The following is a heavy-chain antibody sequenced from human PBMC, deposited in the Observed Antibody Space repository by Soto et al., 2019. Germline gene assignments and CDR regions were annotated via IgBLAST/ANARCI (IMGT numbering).Heavy chain of an antibody. V-gene: IGHV1-3*01. Sequence: ASVKVSCKASGYTFTSYAMHWVRQAPGQGLEWMGWINAGDGNTKYAQKFQGRVTMTTDTSTSTAYMELRSLRSDDTAVYYCAREDPQDSSYGMDVSGQATTVTVSS. J-gene: IGHJ6*02. CDR3: AREDPQDSSYGMDV. CDR1: GYTFTSYA. CDR2: INAGDGNT.